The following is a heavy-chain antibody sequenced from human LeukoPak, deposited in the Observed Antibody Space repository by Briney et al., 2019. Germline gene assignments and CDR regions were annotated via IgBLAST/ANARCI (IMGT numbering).Heavy chain of an antibody. V-gene: IGHV3-21*01. CDR3: ARDPIPPYDRSGYLDY. CDR2: ISSSSSYI. J-gene: IGHJ4*02. CDR1: GFTFSSYS. D-gene: IGHD3-22*01. Sequence: PGGSLRLSCAASGFTFSSYSMNWVRQAPGKGLEWVSSISSSSSYIYYADSVKGRFTISRDNAKNSLYLQMNSLRAEDTAVYYCARDPIPPYDRSGYLDYWGQGTLVTVSS.